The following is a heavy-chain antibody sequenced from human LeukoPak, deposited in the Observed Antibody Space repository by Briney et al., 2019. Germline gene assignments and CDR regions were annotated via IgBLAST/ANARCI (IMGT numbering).Heavy chain of an antibody. CDR3: ARGGVGGSGSLGD. J-gene: IGHJ4*02. V-gene: IGHV3-21*01. D-gene: IGHD3-10*01. Sequence: GGSLRLSCAASGFTFSSYSMNWFRQAPGKGLELVSSISSSSSYIYYADSVKGRFTISRYNAKNSLYLQMNSLRAEDTAVYYCARGGVGGSGSLGDWGQGTLVTVSS. CDR1: GFTFSSYS. CDR2: ISSSSSYI.